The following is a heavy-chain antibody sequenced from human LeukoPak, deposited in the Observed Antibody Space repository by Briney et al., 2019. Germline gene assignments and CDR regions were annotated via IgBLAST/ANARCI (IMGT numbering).Heavy chain of an antibody. CDR1: GFTFSNYN. V-gene: IGHV3-48*01. D-gene: IGHD6-13*01. J-gene: IGHJ4*02. CDR2: ITGSSSSI. Sequence: GGSLRLSRAASGFTFSNYNMNWVRQAPGKGLEWISYITGSSSSIYYADSVKGRFTISRDNAKNSLYLQMNSLRAEDTAVYYCAREPTYTSSWYATCDYWGQGIQVTVSS. CDR3: AREPTYTSSWYATCDY.